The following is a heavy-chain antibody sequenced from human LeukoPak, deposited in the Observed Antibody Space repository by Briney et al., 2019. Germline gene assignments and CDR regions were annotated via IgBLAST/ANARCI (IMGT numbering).Heavy chain of an antibody. Sequence: GGSLRLACAASGFTFSNTWMSWVRQAAEKGLEWVGRIKSKTDDGTTDYAAPVKGRFTISRDDSNNTLYLQMNSLKTEDTAVYYCTSVRYYGRVLWFWGQGSLVTVSS. D-gene: IGHD3-10*01. CDR3: TSVRYYGRVLWF. CDR1: GFTFSNTW. J-gene: IGHJ4*02. CDR2: IKSKTDDGTT. V-gene: IGHV3-15*01.